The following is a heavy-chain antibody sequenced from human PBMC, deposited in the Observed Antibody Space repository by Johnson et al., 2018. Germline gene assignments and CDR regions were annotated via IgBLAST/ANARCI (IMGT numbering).Heavy chain of an antibody. CDR1: GFTFSSYG. Sequence: QVQLVQSGGGVVQPGRSLRLSCAASGFTFSSYGMHWVRQAPGKGLEWVAVISYDGSNKYYADSVKGRFTISRDNSKNTLYLQMNSLRAEDTAVYYCAKTEGGDSSGYYYAFDLWGQGTMVTVSS. CDR2: ISYDGSNK. D-gene: IGHD3-22*01. CDR3: AKTEGGDSSGYYYAFDL. J-gene: IGHJ3*01. V-gene: IGHV3-30*18.